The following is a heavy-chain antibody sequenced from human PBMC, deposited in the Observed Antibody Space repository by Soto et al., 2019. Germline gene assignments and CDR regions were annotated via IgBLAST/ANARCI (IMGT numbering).Heavy chain of an antibody. CDR2: ISASGGST. D-gene: IGHD1-26*01. CDR1: GFSITSFA. J-gene: IGHJ4*02. Sequence: PGGSLRLYCVASGFSITSFAMSWVRQAPGKGLEWASAISASGGSTYADSVKGRFTISRDNSKNTLYLQMNSLRVEDTAVHYCAKVLSSGSYSGALEYWGQGALVTVSS. CDR3: AKVLSSGSYSGALEY. V-gene: IGHV3-23*01.